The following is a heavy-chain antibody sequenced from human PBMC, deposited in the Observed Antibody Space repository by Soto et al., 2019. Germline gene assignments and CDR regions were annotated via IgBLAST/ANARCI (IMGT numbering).Heavy chain of an antibody. Sequence: QVQLVESGGGLVKPGGSLRLSCAASGFTLSDYYMTWIRQSPGKGLEWVSYISSSSSYTNYADSVKGRFTISRDNAKNSLYLQMNSLRAKDTAVYYCARDRQPGWEQVDYWGQGTLVTVSS. CDR3: ARDRQPGWEQVDY. D-gene: IGHD1-26*01. CDR2: ISSSSSYT. CDR1: GFTLSDYY. J-gene: IGHJ4*02. V-gene: IGHV3-11*06.